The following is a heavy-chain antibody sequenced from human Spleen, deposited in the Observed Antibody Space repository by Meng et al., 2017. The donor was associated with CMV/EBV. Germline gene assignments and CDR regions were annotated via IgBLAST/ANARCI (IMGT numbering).Heavy chain of an antibody. Sequence: SGDYYWSWLRQPPGKGLEWIGYIYYSGSSYYNPSLKSRVTISVDTSKNQFSLKLSSVTAADTAMYYCARSIVVVPAGRGRPGWLDPWGQGTLVTVSS. CDR2: IYYSGSS. V-gene: IGHV4-30-4*08. CDR3: ARSIVVVPAGRGRPGWLDP. D-gene: IGHD2-2*01. J-gene: IGHJ5*02. CDR1: SGDYY.